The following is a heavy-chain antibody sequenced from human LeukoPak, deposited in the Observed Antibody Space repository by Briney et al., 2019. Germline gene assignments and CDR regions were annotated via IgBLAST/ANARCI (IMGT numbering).Heavy chain of an antibody. V-gene: IGHV4-59*01. CDR1: GGSIDSFS. CDR2: IYYSGTT. D-gene: IGHD1-26*01. Sequence: PSETLSLTCTVSGGSIDSFSWSWIRQPPGKGLEWIGYIYYSGTTNYSPSPTSRVPTSVYTSKNQFSLKLSSVTAADTAVYYCARAFSGSQSLGYWGQGTLVTVSS. J-gene: IGHJ4*02. CDR3: ARAFSGSQSLGY.